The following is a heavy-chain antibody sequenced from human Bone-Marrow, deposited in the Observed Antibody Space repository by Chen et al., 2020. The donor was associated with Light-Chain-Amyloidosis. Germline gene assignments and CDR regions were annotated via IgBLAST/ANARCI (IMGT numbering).Heavy chain of an antibody. J-gene: IGHJ5*02. CDR3: ARGPNVAFDP. Sequence: QVQLQESGPGLVKPSQTLSLSCTVSGGSISSGGYYWSWNRQHPGKGLEWIGFIYHSGSVTYNPSLRSRLTISVDTSRNQFSLKLSSVTAADTAVYYCARGPNVAFDPWGQGTLVTVSS. D-gene: IGHD3-10*02. V-gene: IGHV4-31*03. CDR2: IYHSGSV. CDR1: GGSISSGGYY.